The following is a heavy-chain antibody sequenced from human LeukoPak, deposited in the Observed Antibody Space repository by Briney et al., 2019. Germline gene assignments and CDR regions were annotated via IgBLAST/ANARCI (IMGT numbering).Heavy chain of an antibody. CDR3: AAGIGSYYYYMDV. D-gene: IGHD3-3*01. CDR1: GFTFSSYA. Sequence: PGASLRLSCAASGFTFSSYAMSWVRQAPGKGLEWVSAISGSGGSTYYADSVKGRFTISRDNSKNTLYLQMNSLRAEDTAVYYCAAGIGSYYYYMDVWGKGTTVTVSS. CDR2: ISGSGGST. V-gene: IGHV3-23*01. J-gene: IGHJ6*03.